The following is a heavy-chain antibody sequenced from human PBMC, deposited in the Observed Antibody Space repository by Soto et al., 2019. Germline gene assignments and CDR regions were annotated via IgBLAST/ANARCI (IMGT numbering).Heavy chain of an antibody. Sequence: ASVKVSCKASGYTFTRNDINWVRQAPGQGLEWIGWMNTNTNTTDSAEVFEGRVSLTWDTSISTAYMQLNSLKIDDTAVYYWAGEGVETTSLWLDSWRHRTLVTVSS. J-gene: IGHJ5*01. D-gene: IGHD1-7*01. CDR1: GYTFTRND. CDR3: AGEGVETTSLWLDS. V-gene: IGHV1-8*01. CDR2: MNTNTNTT.